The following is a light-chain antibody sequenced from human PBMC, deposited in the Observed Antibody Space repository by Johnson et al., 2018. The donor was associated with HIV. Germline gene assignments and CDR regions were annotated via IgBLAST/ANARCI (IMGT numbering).Light chain of an antibody. J-gene: IGLJ1*01. CDR1: SSNIGNNY. Sequence: QSVLTQPPSVSAAPGQKVTISCSGSSSNIGNNYVSWYQQLPGRAPKLLIYDNNKRPSGIPDRFSGSKSGTSATLGITGLQTRDEAEYYCGTWDSSLRVGFFGTRTKVTVL. CDR2: DNN. V-gene: IGLV1-51*01. CDR3: GTWDSSLRVGF.